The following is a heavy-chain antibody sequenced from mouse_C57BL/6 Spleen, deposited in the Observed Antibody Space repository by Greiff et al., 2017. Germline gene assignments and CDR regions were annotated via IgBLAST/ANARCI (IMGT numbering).Heavy chain of an antibody. D-gene: IGHD2-3*01. V-gene: IGHV5-9*01. CDR2: ISGGGGNT. CDR1: GFTFSSYT. Sequence: EVKLMESGGGLVKPGGSLKLSCAASGFTFSSYTMSWVRQTPEKRLEWVATISGGGGNTYYPDSVKGRFTISRDNAKNTLYLQMSSLRSEDTALYYCARGGYFLFDYWGQGTTLTVSS. CDR3: ARGGYFLFDY. J-gene: IGHJ2*01.